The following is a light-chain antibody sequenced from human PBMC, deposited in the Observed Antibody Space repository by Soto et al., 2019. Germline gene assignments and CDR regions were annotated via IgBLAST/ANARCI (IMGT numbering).Light chain of an antibody. CDR2: GPS. J-gene: IGKJ4*01. CDR3: HQRSNRHLS. V-gene: IGKV3D-20*02. CDR1: QIVSSSY. Sequence: IVVTQSPIQLTLSPCERATLSCRASQIVSSSYLGWYQQKPGQPPRLLIYGPSSRATGIPARFSGSGSGTDFTLTISSLVHADFAVYYCHQRSNRHLSFGGGNKGDIK.